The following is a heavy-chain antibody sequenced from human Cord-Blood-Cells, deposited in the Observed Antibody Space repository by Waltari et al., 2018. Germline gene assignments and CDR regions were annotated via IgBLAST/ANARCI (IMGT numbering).Heavy chain of an antibody. Sequence: QVQLQESGPGLVKPSQTLSLTCPVSGGSISSGSYYWSWIRQPAGKGLEWIGYIYTSGSTNYNPSLKSRVTISVDTSKNQFSLKLSSVTAADTAVYYCARGGSGSSWYFDYWGQGTLVTVSS. D-gene: IGHD6-13*01. V-gene: IGHV4-61*09. CDR3: ARGGSGSSWYFDY. CDR2: IYTSGST. CDR1: GGSISSGSYY. J-gene: IGHJ4*02.